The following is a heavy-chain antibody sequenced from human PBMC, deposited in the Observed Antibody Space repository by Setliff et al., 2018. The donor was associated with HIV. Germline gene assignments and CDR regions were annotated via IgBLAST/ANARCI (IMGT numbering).Heavy chain of an antibody. Sequence: SETLSLTCSASGGSISSGNDYWSWIRQPAGKGLEWIGHIYTSGSLNYKPSLKSRVTISVDTSKNQFSLKLSSVTAADTAVYYCARGATRDFIVGATIFDYWGQGTLVTVSS. CDR2: IYTSGSL. CDR1: GGSISSGNDY. J-gene: IGHJ4*02. CDR3: ARGATRDFIVGATIFDY. D-gene: IGHD1-26*01. V-gene: IGHV4-61*09.